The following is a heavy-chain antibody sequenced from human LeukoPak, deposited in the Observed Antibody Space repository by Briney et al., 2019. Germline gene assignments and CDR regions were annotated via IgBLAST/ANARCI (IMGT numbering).Heavy chain of an antibody. J-gene: IGHJ3*02. CDR2: ISSSSSYI. V-gene: IGHV3-21*01. CDR3: ASPEYSSSSAHDAFDI. CDR1: GFTFSSYT. Sequence: GGSLRLSCAASGFTFSSYTMNWVRQAPGKGLEWVSSISSSSSYIYYADSVKGRFTISRDNAKNSLYLQMNSLRAEDTAVYYCASPEYSSSSAHDAFDIWGQGTMVTVSS. D-gene: IGHD6-6*01.